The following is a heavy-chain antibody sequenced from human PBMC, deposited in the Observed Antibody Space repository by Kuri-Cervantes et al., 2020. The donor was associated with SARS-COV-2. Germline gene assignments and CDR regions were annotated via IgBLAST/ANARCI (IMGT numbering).Heavy chain of an antibody. CDR2: INHSGST. Sequence: SQTLSLTCAVYGGSFSGYYWSWIRQPPGKGLEWIGEINHSGSTNYNPSLKSRVTISVDTSKNQFSLKLSSVTAADTAVYYCARGRRVYSSSWFLFDYWGQGTLVTVSS. CDR1: GGSFSGYY. V-gene: IGHV4-34*01. CDR3: ARGRRVYSSSWFLFDY. D-gene: IGHD6-13*01. J-gene: IGHJ4*02.